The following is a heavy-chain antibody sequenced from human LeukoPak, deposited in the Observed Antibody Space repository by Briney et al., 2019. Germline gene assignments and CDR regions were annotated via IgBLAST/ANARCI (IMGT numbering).Heavy chain of an antibody. D-gene: IGHD3-10*01. V-gene: IGHV3-23*01. J-gene: IGHJ5*02. CDR1: GFTFSSFA. Sequence: GGSLRLSCAASGFTFSSFAMSWVRQAPGKGLEWVTTINSSGGKNYAESVKGRFTISRDNSKKTLYLQINSLRPEDTAVYYCTKGGSFSGSYYINWFDPWGQGTLATVSS. CDR3: TKGGSFSGSYYINWFDP. CDR2: INSSGGK.